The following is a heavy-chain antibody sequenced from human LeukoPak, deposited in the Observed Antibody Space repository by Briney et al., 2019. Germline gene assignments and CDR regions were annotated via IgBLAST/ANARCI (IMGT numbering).Heavy chain of an antibody. CDR2: IYPGDSDT. CDR1: GYSFTSYW. D-gene: IGHD3-22*01. Sequence: GESLKISCKGSGYSFTSYWISWVRQMPGKGLEWMGIIYPGDSDTRYSPSFQGQFTISADKSISTAYLQWSSLKASDTAMYYCARLLGTYYYDSSGYFADYWGQGTLVTVSS. J-gene: IGHJ4*02. V-gene: IGHV5-51*01. CDR3: ARLLGTYYYDSSGYFADY.